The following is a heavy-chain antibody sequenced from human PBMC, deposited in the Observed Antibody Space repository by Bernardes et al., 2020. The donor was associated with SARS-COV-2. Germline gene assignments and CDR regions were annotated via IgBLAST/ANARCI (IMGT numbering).Heavy chain of an antibody. Sequence: SETLSLTCTVSGGSISSYYWSWIRQPPGKGLEWIGYIYYSGSTNYNPSLKSRVTISVETSKNQFSLKLSSVTAADTAVYYCAGGSYNNYYYYYGMDVWGQGTTVTVSS. CDR2: IYYSGST. CDR3: AGGSYNNYYYYYGMDV. CDR1: GGSISSYY. V-gene: IGHV4-59*01. J-gene: IGHJ6*02. D-gene: IGHD3-10*01.